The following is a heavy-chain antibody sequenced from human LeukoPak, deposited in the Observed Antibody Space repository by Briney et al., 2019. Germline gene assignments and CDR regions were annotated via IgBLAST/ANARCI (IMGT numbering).Heavy chain of an antibody. Sequence: GESLKISCKSSGYRFSTYWIAWVRQMPGKGLEWMGIIYPGDSDTRYSPSFQGQVTISADKSVNTAYLQWGSLKASDTAMYYCARPNITSYYDSRGYDAFDVWGQGTMGTVYS. CDR1: GYRFSTYW. J-gene: IGHJ3*01. V-gene: IGHV5-51*01. CDR3: ARPNITSYYDSRGYDAFDV. CDR2: IYPGDSDT. D-gene: IGHD3-22*01.